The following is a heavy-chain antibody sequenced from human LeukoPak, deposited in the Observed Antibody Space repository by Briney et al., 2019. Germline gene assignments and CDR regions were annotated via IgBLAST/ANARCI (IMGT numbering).Heavy chain of an antibody. CDR1: GFIFSSYG. Sequence: GGSLRLSCAASGFIFSSYGMHWVRQAPGKGLEWVAVIWYDGSNKYYADSVKGRFTISRDNSKSTLYLQMNSLRAEDTAVYYCARAGAAMGPFDYWGQGTLVTVSS. V-gene: IGHV3-33*01. D-gene: IGHD5-18*01. CDR2: IWYDGSNK. CDR3: ARAGAAMGPFDY. J-gene: IGHJ4*02.